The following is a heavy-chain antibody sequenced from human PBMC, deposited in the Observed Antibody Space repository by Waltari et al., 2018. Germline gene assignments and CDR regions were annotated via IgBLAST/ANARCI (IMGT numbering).Heavy chain of an antibody. J-gene: IGHJ2*01. D-gene: IGHD3-3*01. CDR2: IKQDGSDK. V-gene: IGHV3-7*04. CDR3: AGGIGWYFDL. CDR1: GFTVSTYW. Sequence: EVQLVESGGGLVQPGGSLRLSCAASGFTVSTYWMPWVRQAPGKGLEWVAIIKQDGSDKYYVDSVKGRFTISRDNAKNSLYLQMNSLRAEDTAVYYCAGGIGWYFDLWGRGTLVTVSS.